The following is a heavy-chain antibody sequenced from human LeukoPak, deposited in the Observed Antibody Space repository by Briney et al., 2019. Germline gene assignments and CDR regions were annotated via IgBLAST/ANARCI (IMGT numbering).Heavy chain of an antibody. D-gene: IGHD5-24*01. Sequence: GGSLRLSCAASGFTFSDYYMSWIRQAPGKGLEWVSYISSSGSTIYYADSVKGRLTISRDNAKNSLYLQMNSLRAEDTAVYYCARSMATINPLRYWGQGTLVTVSS. CDR2: ISSSGSTI. J-gene: IGHJ4*02. V-gene: IGHV3-11*01. CDR3: ARSMATINPLRY. CDR1: GFTFSDYY.